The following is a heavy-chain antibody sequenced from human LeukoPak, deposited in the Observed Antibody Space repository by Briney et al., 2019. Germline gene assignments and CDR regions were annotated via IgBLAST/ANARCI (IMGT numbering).Heavy chain of an antibody. Sequence: ASVKVSCKASGYTFTSSDINWVRQATGQGREWMGWMNPNSGNTGYAQKFQGRVTITRNTSISTAYMELSSLRSEDTAVYYCARVTFRSNYGVRWFDPSRQGTLVTVSS. CDR3: ARVTFRSNYGVRWFDP. V-gene: IGHV1-8*03. CDR1: GYTFTSSD. D-gene: IGHD4-11*01. J-gene: IGHJ5*02. CDR2: MNPNSGNT.